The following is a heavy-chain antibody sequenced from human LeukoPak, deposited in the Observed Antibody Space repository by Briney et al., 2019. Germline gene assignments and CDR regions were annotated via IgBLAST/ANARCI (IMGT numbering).Heavy chain of an antibody. J-gene: IGHJ5*01. CDR1: GFSFSDYA. Sequence: GGSLRLSCRAPGFSFSDYAMHWVRQAPGKGLEWVSIISYDADNIYNADSVRGRFTISRNSSRNTRYLQMNSLRPEDTAIYYCARDYWRGYCKTAMCRIDSWGQGTLVTVSS. CDR2: ISYDADNI. V-gene: IGHV3-30*04. D-gene: IGHD3-3*01. CDR3: ARDYWRGYCKTAMCRIDS.